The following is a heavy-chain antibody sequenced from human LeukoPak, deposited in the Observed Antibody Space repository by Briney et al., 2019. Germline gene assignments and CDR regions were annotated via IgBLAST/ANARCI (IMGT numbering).Heavy chain of an antibody. CDR1: GFTFSSYS. CDR2: ISYDGSNK. J-gene: IGHJ4*02. CDR3: AKDRGDGYSYGYYFDY. Sequence: PGGSLRLSCAASGFTFSSYSMNWVRQAPGKGLEWVAVISYDGSNKYYADSVKGRFTITRDNSKNTLYLQMNSLRAEDTAVYYCAKDRGDGYSYGYYFDYWGRGTLVTVSS. V-gene: IGHV3-30*18. D-gene: IGHD5-18*01.